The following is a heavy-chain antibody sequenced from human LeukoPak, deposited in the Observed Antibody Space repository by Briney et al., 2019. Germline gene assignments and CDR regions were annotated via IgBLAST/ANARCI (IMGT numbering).Heavy chain of an antibody. D-gene: IGHD2-8*01. Sequence: SETLSLTCTVSGGSISNSGYYWGCIRQPPGKGLEYIGNIFHRGNTYYNPSLKSRVTFSVDTSKNQFSLKLSAVTAADTAVYYCARGPGTSSSYAFDIWGQGTMVTVSS. CDR3: ARGPGTSSSYAFDI. V-gene: IGHV4-39*01. CDR1: GGSISNSGYY. CDR2: IFHRGNT. J-gene: IGHJ3*02.